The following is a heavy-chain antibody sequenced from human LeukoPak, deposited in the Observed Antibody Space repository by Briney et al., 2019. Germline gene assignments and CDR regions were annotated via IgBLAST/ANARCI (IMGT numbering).Heavy chain of an antibody. D-gene: IGHD1-26*01. CDR3: ARGYSGSYYPFDY. CDR1: GFTFSSYA. V-gene: IGHV3-30-3*01. Sequence: PGGSLRLSCAASGFTFSSYAMHWVRQAPGKGLEWVAVISYDGSNKYYADSVKGRFTISRDNSKNTLYLQMNSLRDEDTAVYYCARGYSGSYYPFDYWGQGTLVTVSS. CDR2: ISYDGSNK. J-gene: IGHJ4*02.